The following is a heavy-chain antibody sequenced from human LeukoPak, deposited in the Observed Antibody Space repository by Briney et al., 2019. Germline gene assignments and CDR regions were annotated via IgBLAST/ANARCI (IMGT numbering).Heavy chain of an antibody. CDR1: GYTFTGYY. V-gene: IGHV1-2*02. Sequence: ASVKVSCKASGYTFTGYYIHWVRQAPGQGLEWMGWINPKNGDINYALKFQGRVTMTRDTSINTAYMELSRVRSDDTAVYYCARKHYDSGSYGPWGQGTLVTVSS. CDR2: INPKNGDI. CDR3: ARKHYDSGSYGP. J-gene: IGHJ5*02. D-gene: IGHD3-10*01.